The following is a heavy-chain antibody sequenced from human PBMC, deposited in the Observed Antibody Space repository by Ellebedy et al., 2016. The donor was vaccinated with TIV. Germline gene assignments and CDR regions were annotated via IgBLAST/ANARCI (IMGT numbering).Heavy chain of an antibody. CDR1: AGSFSSSHW. Sequence: MPSETLSLTCTVSAGSFSSSHWWGWVRQPPGKGLEWIGEIHDSGITNYSPSLKSRVTVSLDKSKNQFSLKLTSVTAADTAVYYCASAGDWKLEYWGQGTLVTVSS. D-gene: IGHD1-1*01. V-gene: IGHV4-4*02. CDR2: IHDSGIT. J-gene: IGHJ4*02. CDR3: ASAGDWKLEY.